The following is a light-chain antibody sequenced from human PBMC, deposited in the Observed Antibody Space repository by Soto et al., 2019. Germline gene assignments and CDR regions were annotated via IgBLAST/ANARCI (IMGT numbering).Light chain of an antibody. CDR3: GTWDNSLSAGV. Sequence: QSALTQPPSVSAAPGQKVTISCSGSSSNIGNNFVSWYQQIPGTAPKLLLYDNNRRPSGIPDRFSGSKSGTSATLGITGLQTGDEADYYCGTWDNSLSAGVFGGGTKVTVL. V-gene: IGLV1-51*01. J-gene: IGLJ3*02. CDR1: SSNIGNNF. CDR2: DNN.